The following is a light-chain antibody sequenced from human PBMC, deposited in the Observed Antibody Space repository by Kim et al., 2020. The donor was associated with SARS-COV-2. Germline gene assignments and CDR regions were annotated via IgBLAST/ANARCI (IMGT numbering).Light chain of an antibody. CDR3: QSYDSSLSGV. J-gene: IGLJ2*01. V-gene: IGLV1-40*01. CDR1: SSNIGAGYD. CDR2: GNS. Sequence: GQRVTISCTGSSSNIGAGYDLHWYQQLPGTAPKLLIYGNSNRPSGVPDRFSGSKSGTSASLAITGLLAEDEADYYCQSYDSSLSGVFGGGTQLTVL.